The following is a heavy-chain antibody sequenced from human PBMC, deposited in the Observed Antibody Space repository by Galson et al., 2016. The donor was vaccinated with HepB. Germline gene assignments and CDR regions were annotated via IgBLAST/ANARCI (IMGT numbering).Heavy chain of an antibody. V-gene: IGHV3-53*01. CDR2: IYTDGRA. J-gene: IGHJ4*02. CDR1: GFAVSSNY. Sequence: SLRLSCAASGFAVSSNYVTWVRQPPGKGLQQVSVIYTDGRAYYAESVKGRFTISRDNSKNTLYLQMNSLRAEDTAVYYCARVSGGGTRRGGYDYWGRGTLVTVSS. D-gene: IGHD3-10*01. CDR3: ARVSGGGTRRGGYDY.